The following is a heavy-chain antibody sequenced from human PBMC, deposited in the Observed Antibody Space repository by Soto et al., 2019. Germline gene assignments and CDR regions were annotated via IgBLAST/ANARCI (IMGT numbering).Heavy chain of an antibody. CDR2: IYHSGSA. CDR3: ARVWLQVLGFDT. D-gene: IGHD5-12*01. Sequence: LPLTCAVSGGSMSSGGYSWTWIRQPPWKGLESFGYIYHSGSAHYNSSLKRRVAISVDRPQNQFSLSLNSVTAADTAVYYCARVWLQVLGFDTWGQGTMVTV. CDR1: GGSMSSGGYS. J-gene: IGHJ3*02. V-gene: IGHV4-30-2*01.